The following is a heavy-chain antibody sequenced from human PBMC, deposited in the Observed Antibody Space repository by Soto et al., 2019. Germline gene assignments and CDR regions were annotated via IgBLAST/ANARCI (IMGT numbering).Heavy chain of an antibody. CDR3: ARDQGGSYDSWFVP. CDR1: TFSTYS. V-gene: IGHV3-21*01. CDR2: ISSSSSYI. Sequence: EVQLVESGGGLVKPGGSLRLSCAFTFSTYSLNWVRQAPGKGLEWVSSISSSSSYIKYADSVKGRFTISRDIAKNSLYLQMNSLRAEDTAVYYCARDQGGSYDSWFVPWGQGTLVTVSS. J-gene: IGHJ5*02. D-gene: IGHD1-26*01.